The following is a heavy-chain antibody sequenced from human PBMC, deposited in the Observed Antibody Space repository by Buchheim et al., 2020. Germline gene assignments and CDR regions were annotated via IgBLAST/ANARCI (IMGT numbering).Heavy chain of an antibody. CDR3: ASAGTTAPFDY. Sequence: QVQLVESGGDVVQPGTSLRLSCAASGYSFSGFGMHWVRQAPGKGLEWVAIIWSDGSKKYYADSVKGRFTISRDNYKNTLYLQMNSLRGEDTAVYYCASAGTTAPFDYWGQGTL. J-gene: IGHJ4*02. V-gene: IGHV3-33*01. D-gene: IGHD1-7*01. CDR2: IWSDGSKK. CDR1: GYSFSGFG.